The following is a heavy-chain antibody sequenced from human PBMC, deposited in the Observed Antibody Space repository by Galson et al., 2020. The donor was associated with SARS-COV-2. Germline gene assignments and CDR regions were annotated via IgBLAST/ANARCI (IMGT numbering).Heavy chain of an antibody. Sequence: GESLKISCKASGYTFTSYDINWVRQATGQGLEWMGWMNPNSGNTGYAQKFQGRVTMTRNTTISTAYMELSSLRSEDTAVYYCARGISYHGSAIRSITIFGVVVFDYWGQGTLVTVSS. CDR3: ARGISYHGSAIRSITIFGVVVFDY. V-gene: IGHV1-8*01. CDR2: MNPNSGNT. J-gene: IGHJ4*02. CDR1: GYTFTSYD. D-gene: IGHD3-3*01.